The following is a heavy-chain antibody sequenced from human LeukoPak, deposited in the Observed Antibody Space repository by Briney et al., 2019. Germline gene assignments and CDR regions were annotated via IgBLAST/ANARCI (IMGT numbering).Heavy chain of an antibody. CDR1: GFTFSSYS. D-gene: IGHD1-26*01. CDR3: ARDLSGSYSVPFDY. V-gene: IGHV3-48*04. Sequence: GGSLRLSCAASGFTFSSYSMNWVRQAPGKGLEWASYISGSSSTIYYADSVKGRFTISRDNAKNSLYLQMNSLRAEDTAVYYCARDLSGSYSVPFDYWGQGTLVTVSS. CDR2: ISGSSSTI. J-gene: IGHJ4*02.